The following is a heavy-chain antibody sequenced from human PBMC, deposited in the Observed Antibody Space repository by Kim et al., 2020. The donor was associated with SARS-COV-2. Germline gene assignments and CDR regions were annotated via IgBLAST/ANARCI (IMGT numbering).Heavy chain of an antibody. Sequence: SDTRYSPSFQGQVTISAEKSISTAYLQWSSLKASDTAMYYCARQDDAFDIWGQGTMVTVSS. CDR2: SDT. V-gene: IGHV5-51*01. CDR3: ARQDDAFDI. J-gene: IGHJ3*02.